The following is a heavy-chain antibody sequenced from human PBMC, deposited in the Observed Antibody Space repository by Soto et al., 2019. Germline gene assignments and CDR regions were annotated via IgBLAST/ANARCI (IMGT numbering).Heavy chain of an antibody. V-gene: IGHV3-11*01. Sequence: GGSLRLSCAASGFTFSDYYMSWIRQAPGKGLEWVSYISSSGSTIYYADSVKGRFTISRDNAKNSLYLQMNSLRAEDTAVYYCARDPALRYFDWSNGDGVDYWGQGTLVTVSS. J-gene: IGHJ4*02. CDR2: ISSSGSTI. CDR1: GFTFSDYY. CDR3: ARDPALRYFDWSNGDGVDY. D-gene: IGHD3-9*01.